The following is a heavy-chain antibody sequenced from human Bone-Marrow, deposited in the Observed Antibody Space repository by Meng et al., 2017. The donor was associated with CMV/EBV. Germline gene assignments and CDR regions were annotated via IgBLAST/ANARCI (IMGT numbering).Heavy chain of an antibody. J-gene: IGHJ6*02. CDR2: IRSSGSTK. V-gene: IGHV3-11*01. Sequence: GESLKISCAASEFNFNVSYMNWIRQAPGKGLQWVSHIRSSGSTKKYTDSVKGRVTISRDNAKNSLYLQMNSLRAEDTAIYYCARDLSFCSSSTCYKGYYYYYGMDVWGQGTTVTVSS. D-gene: IGHD2-2*01. CDR1: EFNFNVSY. CDR3: ARDLSFCSSSTCYKGYYYYYGMDV.